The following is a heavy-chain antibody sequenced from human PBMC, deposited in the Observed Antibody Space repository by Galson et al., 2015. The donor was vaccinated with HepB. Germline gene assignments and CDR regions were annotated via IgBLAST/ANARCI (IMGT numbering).Heavy chain of an antibody. D-gene: IGHD1-26*01. V-gene: IGHV3-15*01. CDR3: TTAVGGSSRNAFDI. CDR2: IKSKTDGGTT. J-gene: IGHJ3*02. Sequence: SLRLSCAASGFTFSNAWMSRVRQAPGKGLEWVGRIKSKTDGGTTDYAAPVKGRFTISRDDSKNTLYLQMNSLKTEDTAVYYCTTAVGGSSRNAFDIWGQGTMVTVSS. CDR1: GFTFSNAW.